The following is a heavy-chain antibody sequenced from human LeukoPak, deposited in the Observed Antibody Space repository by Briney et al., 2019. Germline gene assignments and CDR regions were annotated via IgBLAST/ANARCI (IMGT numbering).Heavy chain of an antibody. CDR3: ARAQKPVDQYYDNAFDS. J-gene: IGHJ3*02. Sequence: ASVKVSCKASGYTFTSYYMHWVRQAPGQGLEWMGIINPSGGSTSYAQKFQGRVTMTRDTSTSTVYMELSSLRSEDTAVYYCARAQKPVDQYYDNAFDSWGQGTMVTVSS. V-gene: IGHV1-46*01. CDR1: GYTFTSYY. CDR2: INPSGGST. D-gene: IGHD3-22*01.